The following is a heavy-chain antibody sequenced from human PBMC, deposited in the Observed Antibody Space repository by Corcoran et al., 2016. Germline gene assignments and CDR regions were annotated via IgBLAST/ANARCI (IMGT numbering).Heavy chain of an antibody. Sequence: QVTLKESGPALVKPTQTLTLTCTFSGFSLSTTAMRVSWIRQPPGKALEWLARIDWDDDKFYSTSLKTRLTISKVASKNQVVLTMTNMDPVDTVTYYGARRGNYGWGSHAPFDYWGQGTLVTVSS. V-gene: IGHV2-70*04. CDR1: GFSLSTTAMR. D-gene: IGHD3-10*01. J-gene: IGHJ4*02. CDR2: IDWDDDK. CDR3: ARRGNYGWGSHAPFDY.